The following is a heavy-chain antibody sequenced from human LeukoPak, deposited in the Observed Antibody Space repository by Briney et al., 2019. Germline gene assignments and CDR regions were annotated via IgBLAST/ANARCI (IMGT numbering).Heavy chain of an antibody. D-gene: IGHD6-13*01. CDR2: MNPNSGNT. J-gene: IGHJ6*03. Sequence: ASVKVSCKASGYTFTSYDINWVRQATGQGPEWMGWMNPNSGNTGYAQKFQGRVTMTRNTSISTAYMELSSLRSEDTAVYYCARVGTAAAGKGYYYYYMDVWGKGTTITVSS. CDR1: GYTFTSYD. V-gene: IGHV1-8*01. CDR3: ARVGTAAAGKGYYYYYMDV.